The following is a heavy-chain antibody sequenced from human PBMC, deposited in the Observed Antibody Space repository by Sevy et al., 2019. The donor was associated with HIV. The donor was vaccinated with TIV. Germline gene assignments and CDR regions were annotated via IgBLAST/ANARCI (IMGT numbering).Heavy chain of an antibody. CDR2: INWDSGAI. D-gene: IGHD2-15*01. CDR1: GFTFDEFA. CDR3: AKDIRYSHGRGMDV. J-gene: IGHJ6*02. Sequence: GGSLRLSCAASGFTFDEFAMHWVRQVPGKGLEWVSGINWDSGAIGYADSVKGRFTTSRDNAKKSLYLQMNSLRGEDTALYYCAKDIRYSHGRGMDVRGQGTTVTVSS. V-gene: IGHV3-9*01.